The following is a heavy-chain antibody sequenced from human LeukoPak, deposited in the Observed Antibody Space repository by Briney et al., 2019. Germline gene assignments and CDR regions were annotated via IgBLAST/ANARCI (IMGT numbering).Heavy chain of an antibody. D-gene: IGHD3-16*01. CDR2: ISGSGGST. Sequence: GGPLRLSCAASGFTFSSYAMSWVRQAPGKGLEWVSAISGSGGSTYYADSVKGRFTISRDNSKNTLYLQMNSLRAEDTAVYYCAKAGEAFGTGEFDYWGQGTLVTVSS. CDR3: AKAGEAFGTGEFDY. V-gene: IGHV3-23*01. CDR1: GFTFSSYA. J-gene: IGHJ4*02.